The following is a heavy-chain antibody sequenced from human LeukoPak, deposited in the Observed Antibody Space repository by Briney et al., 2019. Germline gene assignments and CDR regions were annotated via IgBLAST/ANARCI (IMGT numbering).Heavy chain of an antibody. J-gene: IGHJ4*02. CDR3: ASIMVRGLVFDY. V-gene: IGHV4-61*05. Sequence: SETLSLTCTVSGGSISSSSYYWGWIRQPPGKGLEWIGYIYYNGATDYNPSLKSRVTISVDTSKNEFSLKLSSVTAADTAVYYCASIMVRGLVFDYWGQGTLVTVSS. CDR2: IYYNGAT. D-gene: IGHD3-10*01. CDR1: GGSISSSSYY.